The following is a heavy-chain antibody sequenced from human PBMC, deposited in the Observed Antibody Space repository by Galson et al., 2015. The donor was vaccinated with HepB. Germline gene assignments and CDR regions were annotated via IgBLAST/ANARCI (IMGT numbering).Heavy chain of an antibody. CDR3: AKEFPPYYGFWSGHQK. V-gene: IGHV3-30*18. D-gene: IGHD3-3*01. Sequence: SLRLSCAASGFIFSNYGMHWVRQAPGKGLEWVALISHDKRNKYYSDSAEGRFTVSRGNFKNTLHLQMNSLRVEDTAVYYCAKEFPPYYGFWSGHQKWGQGTLVTVSS. CDR1: GFIFSNYG. CDR2: ISHDKRNK. J-gene: IGHJ4*02.